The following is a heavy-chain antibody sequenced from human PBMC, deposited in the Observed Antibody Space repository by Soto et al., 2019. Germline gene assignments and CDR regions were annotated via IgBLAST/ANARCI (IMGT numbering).Heavy chain of an antibody. D-gene: IGHD6-19*01. CDR3: ARDYSGWYY. Sequence: PGGSLRLSCAASGFTFSSYSMNWVRQAPGKGLEWVSGISGSGGTTHHADSVKGRFTISRDNAKNSLYLQMNSLRAEDTAVYYCARDYSGWYYWGQGALVTVSS. V-gene: IGHV3-48*01. J-gene: IGHJ4*02. CDR2: ISGSGGTT. CDR1: GFTFSSYS.